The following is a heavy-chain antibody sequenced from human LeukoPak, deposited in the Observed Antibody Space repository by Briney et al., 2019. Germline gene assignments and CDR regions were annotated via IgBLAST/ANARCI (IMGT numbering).Heavy chain of an antibody. Sequence: PSETLSLTCAVYGGSFSGYYWSWIRQPPGKGLEWIGEIYHSGSTNYNPSLKSRVTISVDKSKNQFSLKLSSVTAADTAVYYCARLAGGNQPFDYWGQGTLVTVSS. V-gene: IGHV4-34*01. CDR1: GGSFSGYY. J-gene: IGHJ4*02. D-gene: IGHD4-23*01. CDR2: IYHSGST. CDR3: ARLAGGNQPFDY.